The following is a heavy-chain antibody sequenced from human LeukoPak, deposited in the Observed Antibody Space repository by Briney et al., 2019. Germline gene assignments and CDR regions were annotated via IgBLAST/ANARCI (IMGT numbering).Heavy chain of an antibody. Sequence: PGGSLRLSCAASGFTFSSYWMSWVRQAPGKGLEWVANIKQDGSEKYYVDSVKGRFTISRDNSKNTLYLQMNSLRAEDTAVYYCAKDRNYYDSSGLGYWGQGTLVTVSS. J-gene: IGHJ4*02. CDR2: IKQDGSEK. CDR3: AKDRNYYDSSGLGY. V-gene: IGHV3-7*01. D-gene: IGHD3-22*01. CDR1: GFTFSSYW.